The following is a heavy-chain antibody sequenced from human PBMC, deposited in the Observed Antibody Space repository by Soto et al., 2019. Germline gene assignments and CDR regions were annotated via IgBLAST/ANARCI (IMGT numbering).Heavy chain of an antibody. Sequence: SGPTLVNPTQTLTLTCTFSGFSLITSGMCVSWIRQPPGKALEWLALVDWDDGKSYSTSLKTRLTISKDTSKNQVVLTMTNMDPMDSATYYCARGYTRSLFYFDYWGQGTLVTVSS. CDR2: VDWDDGK. D-gene: IGHD2-2*02. V-gene: IGHV2-70*01. J-gene: IGHJ4*02. CDR1: GFSLITSGMC. CDR3: ARGYTRSLFYFDY.